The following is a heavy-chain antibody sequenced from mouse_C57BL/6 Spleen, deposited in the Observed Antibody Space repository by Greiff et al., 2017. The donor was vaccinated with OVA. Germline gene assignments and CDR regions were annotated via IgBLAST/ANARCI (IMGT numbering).Heavy chain of an antibody. CDR3: ARAIYGNYEGYPMDY. V-gene: IGHV1-26*01. CDR2: INPNNGGT. CDR1: GYTFTDYY. D-gene: IGHD2-1*01. J-gene: IGHJ4*01. Sequence: VQLQQSGPELVKPGASVKISCKASGYTFTDYYMNWVKQSHGKSLEWIGDINPNNGGTSYNQKFKGKATLTVDKSSSTAYMELRSLTSEDSAVYYCARAIYGNYEGYPMDYWGQGTSVTVSS.